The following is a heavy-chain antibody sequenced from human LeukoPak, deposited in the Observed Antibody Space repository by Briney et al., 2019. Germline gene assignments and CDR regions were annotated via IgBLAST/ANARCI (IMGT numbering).Heavy chain of an antibody. CDR3: ARHFEGSGVTIDY. J-gene: IGHJ4*02. CDR1: GGSISSYY. CDR2: IYYSGST. V-gene: IGHV4-59*08. Sequence: SETLSLTCTVSGGSISSYYWSWIRQPPGKGLEWIGYIYYSGSTSYNPSLKSRVTISVDTSKNQFSLKLSSVTAADTAVYYCARHFEGSGVTIDYWGQGTLVTVSS. D-gene: IGHD3-10*01.